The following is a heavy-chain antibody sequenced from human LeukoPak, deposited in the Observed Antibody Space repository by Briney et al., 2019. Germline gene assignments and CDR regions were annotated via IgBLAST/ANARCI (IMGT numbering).Heavy chain of an antibody. CDR2: INPNSGGT. Sequence: ASVNVSCTASGYTFTGYYMHWVRQAPGQGLEWMGRINPNSGGTNYAQKFQGRVTMTRDTSISTAYMELSRLRSDDTAVYYCARVLRYSGSYPWDYWGQGTLVTVSS. J-gene: IGHJ4*02. V-gene: IGHV1-2*06. CDR3: ARVLRYSGSYPWDY. CDR1: GYTFTGYY. D-gene: IGHD1-26*01.